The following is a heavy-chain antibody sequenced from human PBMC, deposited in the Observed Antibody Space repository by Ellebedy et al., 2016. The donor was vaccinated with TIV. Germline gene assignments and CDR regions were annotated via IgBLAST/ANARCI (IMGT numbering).Heavy chain of an antibody. J-gene: IGHJ4*02. Sequence: GGSLRLXXAASGFIFSDYAMTWVRQAPGKGLEWVSAISYSGAGTYYADSVKGRFTISKDNSKNTLYLRMNSLRAEDTAVYYCTSNWNADYWGQGTLVTVSS. D-gene: IGHD1-1*01. V-gene: IGHV3-23*01. CDR1: GFIFSDYA. CDR3: TSNWNADY. CDR2: ISYSGAGT.